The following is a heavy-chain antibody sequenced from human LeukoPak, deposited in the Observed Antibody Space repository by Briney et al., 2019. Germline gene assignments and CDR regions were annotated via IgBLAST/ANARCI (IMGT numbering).Heavy chain of an antibody. Sequence: GVSLRLSCAASGFTFSSYWMSWVRQAPGKGLELVANIKQDGSEKYYVDSVKGRFTISRDNAKNSLYLQMNSLRAEDTAVYYCARDPSTTRGYVYDYWGQGTLVTVSS. CDR3: ARDPSTTRGYVYDY. J-gene: IGHJ4*02. D-gene: IGHD5-12*01. V-gene: IGHV3-7*01. CDR1: GFTFSSYW. CDR2: IKQDGSEK.